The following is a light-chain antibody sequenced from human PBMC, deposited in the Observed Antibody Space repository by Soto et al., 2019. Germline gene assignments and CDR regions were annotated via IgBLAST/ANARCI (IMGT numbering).Light chain of an antibody. Sequence: IVATPSRCTLSFSSAERATVSSRASQSVSSSYLAWYQQKPGQAPRLLIYGASSRATGIPDRFSGSGSGTEFTLTISSLQPDDFATYYCQQYNSSPWTFGQRTKV. CDR3: QQYNSSPWT. J-gene: IGKJ1*01. V-gene: IGKV3-20*01. CDR2: GAS. CDR1: QSVSSSY.